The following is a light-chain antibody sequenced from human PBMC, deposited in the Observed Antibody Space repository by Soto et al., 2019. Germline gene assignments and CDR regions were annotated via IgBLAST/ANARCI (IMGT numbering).Light chain of an antibody. Sequence: EIVFTQSPATLSFSPGKRATLSCRASQSVSNFLAWYQQKAGQAPRLLIYDTSNRAGGIPARFSGSGSGTDFTLTISSLEPEDFAVYYCQQRINWPLTFGGGTKVDIK. V-gene: IGKV3-11*01. CDR3: QQRINWPLT. J-gene: IGKJ4*01. CDR2: DTS. CDR1: QSVSNF.